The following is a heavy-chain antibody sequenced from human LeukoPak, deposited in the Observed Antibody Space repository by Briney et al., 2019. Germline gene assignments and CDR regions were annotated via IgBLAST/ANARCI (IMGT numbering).Heavy chain of an antibody. CDR2: IYYSGRT. CDR3: ARTDCSSTSCQTAD. V-gene: IGHV4-39*01. J-gene: IGHJ4*02. CDR1: GGSISSSSYY. Sequence: PSETLSLTCTVSGGSISSSSYYWGWIRQPPGKGLVWIGNIYYSGRTYYNPSLKSRVTISVDTSKNRFSLNLSSGTAADTAVYYCARTDCSSTSCQTADWGQGTLVTVSS. D-gene: IGHD2-2*01.